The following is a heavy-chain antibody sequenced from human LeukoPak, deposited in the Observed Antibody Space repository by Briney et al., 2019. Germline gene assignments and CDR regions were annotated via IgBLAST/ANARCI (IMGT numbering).Heavy chain of an antibody. CDR1: IFTFRSYG. CDR3: ARVAGHDIRVLIAYYFDD. CDR2: IWYDGSNK. V-gene: IGHV3-33*01. Sequence: PGRPLTLSCAASIFTFRSYGKQGLPHAPDKGGECGELIWYDGSNKYYSDSVKRLLTIPRDNSSNTLYLQMNSQRAEDTAVYYCARVAGHDIRVLIAYYFDDWGQGTLVTVSS. J-gene: IGHJ4*02. D-gene: IGHD3-10*01.